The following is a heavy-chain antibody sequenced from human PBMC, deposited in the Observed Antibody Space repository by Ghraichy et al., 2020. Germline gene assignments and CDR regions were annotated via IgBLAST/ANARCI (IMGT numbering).Heavy chain of an antibody. Sequence: GGSLRLSCAASGFTFDDYTMHWVRQAPGKGLEWVSLISWDGGSTYYADSVKGRFTISRDNSKNSLYLQMNSLRTEDTALYYCAKDVLELRFGEVGFDPWGQGTLVTVSS. CDR2: ISWDGGST. CDR3: AKDVLELRFGEVGFDP. J-gene: IGHJ5*02. D-gene: IGHD1-7*01. CDR1: GFTFDDYT. V-gene: IGHV3-43*01.